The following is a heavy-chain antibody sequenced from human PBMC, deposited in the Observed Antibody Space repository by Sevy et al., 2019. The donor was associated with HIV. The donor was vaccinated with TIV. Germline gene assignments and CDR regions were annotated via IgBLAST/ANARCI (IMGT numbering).Heavy chain of an antibody. CDR3: ARVGYCRGGTCFSGFYYAMDV. Sequence: GGSLRLSCAVSGFTLTNEFFSWVRQAPGKGLEWVAVVYSGGATYYADPVKGRFTISRDKSKSTLYLQMKSLGAEDTAVYYCARVGYCRGGTCFSGFYYAMDVWGQGTTVTVSS. D-gene: IGHD2-15*01. V-gene: IGHV3-53*01. CDR1: GFTLTNEF. J-gene: IGHJ6*02. CDR2: VYSGGAT.